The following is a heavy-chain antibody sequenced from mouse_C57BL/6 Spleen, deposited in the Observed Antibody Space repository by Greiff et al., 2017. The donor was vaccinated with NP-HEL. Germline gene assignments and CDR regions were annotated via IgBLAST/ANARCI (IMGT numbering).Heavy chain of an antibody. CDR1: GYTFTSYW. J-gene: IGHJ4*01. CDR2: IHPNSGST. V-gene: IGHV1-64*01. CDR3: ARLGQVYAMDY. Sequence: QVQLQQPGAELVKPGASVKLSCKASGYTFTSYWMHWVKQRPGQGLEWIGMIHPNSGSTNYNEKFKSKATLTVDTSSSTAYMQLSSLTSEDSAVYYCARLGQVYAMDYWGQGTSVTVSS. D-gene: IGHD3-3*01.